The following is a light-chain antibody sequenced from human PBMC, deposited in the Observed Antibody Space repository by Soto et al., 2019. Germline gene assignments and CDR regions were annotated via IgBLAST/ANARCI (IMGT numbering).Light chain of an antibody. J-gene: IGLJ2*01. Sequence: QSVLTQPPSASGTPGQRVTISCSGSRSNIGSNTVNWYKQLPGTAPKLLIYSNHQRPSGVPDRFSGSQSGSSASLAISGLPSEDEAGSDCAAWDDSLNGMRFGGRTQ. CDR1: RSNIGSNT. CDR2: SNH. V-gene: IGLV1-44*01. CDR3: AAWDDSLNGMR.